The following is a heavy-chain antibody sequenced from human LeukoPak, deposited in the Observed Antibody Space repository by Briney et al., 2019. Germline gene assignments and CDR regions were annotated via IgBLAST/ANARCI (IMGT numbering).Heavy chain of an antibody. V-gene: IGHV3-23*01. J-gene: IGHJ6*03. Sequence: GGSLRLSCAASGFTFSSYGMSWVRQAPGKGLEWVSAISGSGGSTYYADSVKGRFTISRDNAKNLLFLQMNSLRAEDTAVYYCARRDYYFYSMDVWGKGTTVTVSS. CDR2: ISGSGGST. CDR3: ARRDYYFYSMDV. CDR1: GFTFSSYG.